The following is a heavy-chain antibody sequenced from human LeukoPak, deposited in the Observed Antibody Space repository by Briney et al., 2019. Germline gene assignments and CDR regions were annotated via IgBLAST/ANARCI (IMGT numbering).Heavy chain of an antibody. V-gene: IGHV4-59*08. D-gene: IGHD3-10*01. Sequence: SETLSLTCTVSGGSISSYYWNWIRQPPGKGLEWIGRISYSGSTNYNPSLRSRVTISADTSKNQFSLRLNSLTAADTAVYYCARREVEMDYSASGNWLDPWGQGTLVAVSS. CDR2: ISYSGST. J-gene: IGHJ5*02. CDR1: GGSISSYY. CDR3: ARREVEMDYSASGNWLDP.